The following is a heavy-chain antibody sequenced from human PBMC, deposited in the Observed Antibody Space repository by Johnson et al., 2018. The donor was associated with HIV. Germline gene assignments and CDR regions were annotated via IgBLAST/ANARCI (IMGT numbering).Heavy chain of an antibody. J-gene: IGHJ3*02. V-gene: IGHV3-30*03. CDR2: ISYDGSNT. CDR3: ARDGYYYDSSGYYDHDGCDI. CDR1: GFTFSSYG. D-gene: IGHD3-22*01. Sequence: QVQLVESGGGLVQPGGSLRLSCAASGFTFSSYGMHWVRQAPGKGLEWVAVISYDGSNTYYADSVKGPFTTSRDNSKNTLYLQLNSLRAEDTAVYYCARDGYYYDSSGYYDHDGCDIWGQGTMVTVSS.